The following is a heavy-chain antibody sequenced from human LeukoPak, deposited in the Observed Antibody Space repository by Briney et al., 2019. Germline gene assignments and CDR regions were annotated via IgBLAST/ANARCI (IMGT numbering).Heavy chain of an antibody. J-gene: IGHJ4*02. CDR1: GFSFSSYV. CDR3: AKDRDSRDYYYTYFDY. Sequence: PGESLRLSCAASGFSFSSYVMTWVRQAPGKGLERVSSISYSGGSTYYADSEKGHFTISSDNSKNTLYLQMDILRAEDTALYYCAKDRDSRDYYYTYFDYWGQGTLVTVSS. V-gene: IGHV3-23*01. CDR2: ISYSGGST. D-gene: IGHD3-22*01.